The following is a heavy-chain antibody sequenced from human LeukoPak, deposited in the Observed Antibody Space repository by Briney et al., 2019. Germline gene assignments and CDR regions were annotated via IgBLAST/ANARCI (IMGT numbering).Heavy chain of an antibody. Sequence: SETLSLTCTVSGGSISSYYWSWIRQPPGKGLEWIGYIYYSGSTNYNPSLKSRVSIPVNTSKNQFSLKLSSVTAADTAVYYCARGPWSYYYGSGSLFSPIDYWGQGTLVTVSS. J-gene: IGHJ4*02. V-gene: IGHV4-59*08. CDR2: IYYSGST. D-gene: IGHD3-10*01. CDR3: ARGPWSYYYGSGSLFSPIDY. CDR1: GGSISSYY.